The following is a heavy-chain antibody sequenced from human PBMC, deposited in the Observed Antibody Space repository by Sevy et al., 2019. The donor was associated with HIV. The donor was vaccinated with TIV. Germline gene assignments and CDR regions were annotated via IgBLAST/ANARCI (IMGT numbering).Heavy chain of an antibody. D-gene: IGHD3-9*01. CDR3: GGGGGWTGMAHLFDY. V-gene: IGHV4-59*13. CDR1: GGSISGYY. J-gene: IGHJ4*02. CDR2: IYYSGST. Sequence: SETLSLTCTVSGGSISGYYWSWIRQPPGKGLEWIGYIYYSGSTKYNPSLKSRVTISVDMSKNQFSLKMSFVTAGDTAGYYWGGGGGWTGMAHLFDYWGQGILVTVSS.